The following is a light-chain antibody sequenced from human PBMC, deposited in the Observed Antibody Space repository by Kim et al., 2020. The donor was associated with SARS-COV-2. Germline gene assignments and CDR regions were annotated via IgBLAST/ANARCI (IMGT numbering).Light chain of an antibody. J-gene: IGLJ3*02. CDR2: YNS. CDR1: NIGTKS. V-gene: IGLV3-21*04. Sequence: SYELTQPPSVSVAPGQTARVTCGGNNIGTKSVHWYQQKPGQAPVLVIYYNSDRPSGIPERFSGSNSGNTATLTISRVEAGDEADYYCQVWDSSSEHRVFG. CDR3: QVWDSSSEHRV.